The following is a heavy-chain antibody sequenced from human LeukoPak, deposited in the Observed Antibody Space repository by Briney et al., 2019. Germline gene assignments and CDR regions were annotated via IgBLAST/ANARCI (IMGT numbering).Heavy chain of an antibody. D-gene: IGHD6-13*01. J-gene: IGHJ6*03. CDR1: GFIFTSYD. V-gene: IGHV1-8*01. Sequence: ASVKVSCKASGFIFTSYDMNWVRQAPGQGLEWMGWMNPKSTHTGYAQKFQGRVTMTRNTSIATAYMELSSLRSEDTAVYYCAAAGVAAAGRGYYYYYYMDVWGKGTTVTVSS. CDR3: AAAGVAAAGRGYYYYYYMDV. CDR2: MNPKSTHT.